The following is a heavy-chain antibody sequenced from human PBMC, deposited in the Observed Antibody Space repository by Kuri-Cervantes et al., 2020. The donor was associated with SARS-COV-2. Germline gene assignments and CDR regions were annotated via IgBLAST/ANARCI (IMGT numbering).Heavy chain of an antibody. CDR3: ARDRTDDSSPPDAFDI. Sequence: ASVKVSCKASGYTFTGYYMHWVRQAPGQGLEWMGWINPNSGGTNYAQKFQGRVTMTRDTSISTAYMELSRLRSDDTAVCYCARDRTDDSSPPDAFDIWGQGTMVTVSS. J-gene: IGHJ3*02. CDR1: GYTFTGYY. CDR2: INPNSGGT. V-gene: IGHV1-2*02. D-gene: IGHD3-22*01.